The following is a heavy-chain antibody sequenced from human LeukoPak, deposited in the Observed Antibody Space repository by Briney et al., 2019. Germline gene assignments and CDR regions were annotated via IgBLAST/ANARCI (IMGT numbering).Heavy chain of an antibody. CDR2: IWYDGSNK. V-gene: IGHV3-33*01. CDR3: ARDYYYDFDI. CDR1: GFTLSSYG. D-gene: IGHD2/OR15-2a*01. J-gene: IGHJ3*02. Sequence: GGSLRLSCAASGFTLSSYGMHWVRQAPGKGLEWVAVIWYDGSNKYYADSVKGRFTISRDNSKNTVYLQMNSLRAEDTAVYYCARDYYYDFDIWGQGTMVTASS.